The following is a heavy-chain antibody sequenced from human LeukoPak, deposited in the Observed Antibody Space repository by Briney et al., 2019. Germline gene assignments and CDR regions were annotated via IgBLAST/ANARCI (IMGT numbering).Heavy chain of an antibody. CDR1: GFTFSTYW. CDR3: AKAGDQGYWFDP. Sequence: GGSLRLSCAASGFTFSTYWMHWVRQVPGKGLEWVSGISDSGGSIYYADSVKGRFTISRDNSKNTLYLQMNSLRADDTAVYYCAKAGDQGYWFDPWGQGTLVTVSS. D-gene: IGHD1-26*01. CDR2: ISDSGGSI. J-gene: IGHJ5*02. V-gene: IGHV3-23*01.